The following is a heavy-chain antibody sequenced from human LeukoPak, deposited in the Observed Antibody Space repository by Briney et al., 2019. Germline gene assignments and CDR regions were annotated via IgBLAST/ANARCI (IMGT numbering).Heavy chain of an antibody. V-gene: IGHV3-48*02. CDR3: ATEGRSYSPGY. Sequence: GGSLRLSCAASGXTFSSYTVNWVRQAPGKGREWVSCISGTGGTKYYADSVKGRFTISRDNAKNSLYLQMNSLRDEDTAVYYCATEGRSYSPGYWGQGTLATVSS. CDR2: ISGTGGTK. D-gene: IGHD3-10*01. J-gene: IGHJ4*02. CDR1: GXTFSSYT.